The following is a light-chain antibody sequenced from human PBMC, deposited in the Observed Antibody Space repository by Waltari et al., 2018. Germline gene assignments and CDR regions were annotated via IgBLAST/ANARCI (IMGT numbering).Light chain of an antibody. CDR1: QSISKY. Sequence: EIMLTQSPGTLSSSPGERATLSCKASQSISKYLAWYQEKPGQAPRLLIYPASSRATGIPDRFSGSGSETDFSLTISRLEPEDFAVYYCQHYVRLPATFGQGTNVEIK. V-gene: IGKV3-20*01. CDR3: QHYVRLPAT. J-gene: IGKJ1*01. CDR2: PAS.